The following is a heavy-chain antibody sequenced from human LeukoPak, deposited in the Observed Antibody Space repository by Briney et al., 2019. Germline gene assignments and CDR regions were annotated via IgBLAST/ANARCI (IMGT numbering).Heavy chain of an antibody. CDR1: GYTLTGYY. CDR3: ARVRLGVVVNQLDY. CDR2: INPNSGGT. Sequence: ASVKVSCKASGYTLTGYYMHWVRQAPGQGLEWMGWINPNSGGTNYAQKFQGRVTMTRDTSISTAYMELSRLRSDDTAVYYCARVRLGVVVNQLDYWGQGTLVTVSS. J-gene: IGHJ4*02. V-gene: IGHV1-2*02. D-gene: IGHD3-22*01.